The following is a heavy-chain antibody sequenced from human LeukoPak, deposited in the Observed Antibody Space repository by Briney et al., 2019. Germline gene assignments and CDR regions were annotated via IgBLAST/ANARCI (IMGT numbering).Heavy chain of an antibody. CDR2: INHSGST. J-gene: IGHJ3*01. CDR1: GGSFSGYY. V-gene: IGHV4-34*01. Sequence: SETLSLTCAAYGGSFSGYYWSWIRQPPGKGLEWIGEINHSGSTNYNPSLKSRVTISVDTSKNQFSLKLSSVTAADTAVYYCARGKRTAYAFDVWGQGTMVTVSS. CDR3: ARGKRTAYAFDV. D-gene: IGHD2-21*01.